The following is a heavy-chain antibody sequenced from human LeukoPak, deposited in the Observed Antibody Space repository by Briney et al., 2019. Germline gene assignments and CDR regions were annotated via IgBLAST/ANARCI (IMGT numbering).Heavy chain of an antibody. D-gene: IGHD6-13*01. V-gene: IGHV1-2*02. CDR2: INPNSGGT. Sequence: GASGKVSCKASGYTFTCYYMHWVRQAPGQGLEWRGWINPNSGGTNYAQKFQGRVTMTRDTSISTAYMELSRPRSDDTAVYYCARVLPTSSSWFGTGNYWGQGTLVTVSS. CDR1: GYTFTCYY. CDR3: ARVLPTSSSWFGTGNY. J-gene: IGHJ4*02.